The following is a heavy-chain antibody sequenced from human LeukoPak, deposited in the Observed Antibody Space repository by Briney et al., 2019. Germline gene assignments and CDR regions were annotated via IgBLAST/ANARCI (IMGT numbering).Heavy chain of an antibody. CDR2: ISYDGSNK. D-gene: IGHD3-10*01. V-gene: IGHV3-30*01. Sequence: GGFLRLSCAASGFTFSSYAMHWVRQAPGKGLEWVAVISYDGSNKYYADSVKGRFTNSRDNSKNTLYLQMNSLRAEDTAVYYCGRDPGSGSYTNYFDYWGQGTLVTVSS. CDR1: GFTFSSYA. CDR3: GRDPGSGSYTNYFDY. J-gene: IGHJ4*02.